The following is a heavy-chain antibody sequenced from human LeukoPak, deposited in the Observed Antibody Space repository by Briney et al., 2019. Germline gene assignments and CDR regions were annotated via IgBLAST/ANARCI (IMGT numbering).Heavy chain of an antibody. CDR1: GFTFSSYA. Sequence: GGSLRLSCAASGFTFSSYAMSWVRQAPGKGLEWVSAISGSGGSTYYADSVKGRFTISRDNAKNSLYLQMNSLRAEDTAVYYCARDPLSSSSFDLWGQGTLVTVSS. D-gene: IGHD6-13*01. V-gene: IGHV3-23*01. CDR2: ISGSGGST. CDR3: ARDPLSSSSFDL. J-gene: IGHJ4*02.